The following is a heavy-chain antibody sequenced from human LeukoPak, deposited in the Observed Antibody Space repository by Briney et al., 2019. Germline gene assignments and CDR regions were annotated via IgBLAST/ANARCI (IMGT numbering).Heavy chain of an antibody. J-gene: IGHJ4*02. CDR1: GGTFSSYA. V-gene: IGHV1-69*05. CDR3: ARAPQKYCSSTSCYFDY. D-gene: IGHD2-2*01. CDR2: IIPIFGTA. Sequence: GASVKVSCKASGGTFSSYAISWVRQAPRQGLEWMGGIIPIFGTANYAQKFQGRVTITTDESTSTAYMELSSLRSEDTAVYYCARAPQKYCSSTSCYFDYWGQGTLVTVSS.